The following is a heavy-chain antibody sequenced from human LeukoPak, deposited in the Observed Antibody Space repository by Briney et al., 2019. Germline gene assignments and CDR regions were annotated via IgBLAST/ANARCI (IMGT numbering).Heavy chain of an antibody. V-gene: IGHV1-69*13. J-gene: IGHJ6*02. CDR3: ARGRRYAHYYGMDV. CDR2: IIPIFGTA. CDR1: GGTFSSYA. Sequence: ASVTVSCTASGGTFSSYAISWVRQAPGQGLEWMGGIIPIFGTANYAQKFQGRVTITADESTSTAYMELSSLRSEDTAVYYCARGRRYAHYYGMDVWGQGTTVTVSS. D-gene: IGHD1-1*01.